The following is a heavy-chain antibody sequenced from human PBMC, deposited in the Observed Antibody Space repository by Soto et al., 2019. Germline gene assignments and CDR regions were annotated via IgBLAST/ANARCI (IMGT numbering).Heavy chain of an antibody. CDR1: GASITSLYYY. CDR2: SYHSGST. V-gene: IGHV4-39*01. Sequence: SETLSLTCTVSGASITSLYYYWGWIRQPPGKGLEWIGSSYHSGSTYYAPSLMSRVAMSVDTSKNQFSLKLNSVTAADTAVYYCARRGWGSSSFFDYWGQGTLVTVSS. J-gene: IGHJ4*02. CDR3: ARRGWGSSSFFDY. D-gene: IGHD6-6*01.